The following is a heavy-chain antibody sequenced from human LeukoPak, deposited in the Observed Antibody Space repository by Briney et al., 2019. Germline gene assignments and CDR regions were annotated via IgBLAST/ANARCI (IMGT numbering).Heavy chain of an antibody. D-gene: IGHD2-2*01. V-gene: IGHV3-21*01. Sequence: GGSLRLSCAASGFTFSSYSMNWVRQAPGKGLEWVSSISSSSSYIYYADSVKGRFTISRDNAKNSLYLHMNSLRAEDTAVYYCARDREYCSSTSCHPKGDYWGQGTLVTVSS. CDR2: ISSSSSYI. CDR1: GFTFSSYS. J-gene: IGHJ4*02. CDR3: ARDREYCSSTSCHPKGDY.